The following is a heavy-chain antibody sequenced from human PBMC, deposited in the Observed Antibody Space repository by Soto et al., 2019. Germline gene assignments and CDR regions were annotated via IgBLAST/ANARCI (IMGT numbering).Heavy chain of an antibody. Sequence: PGGSLRLSCAASGFTFSSYWMHWVRQAPGKGLVWVSRINSDGSSTSYADSVKGRFTISRDNAKNTLYLQMNSLRAEDTAVYYCARDLRFTYYYYGMDGWGQGTTVTVSS. D-gene: IGHD3-3*01. CDR3: ARDLRFTYYYYGMDG. CDR2: INSDGSST. J-gene: IGHJ6*02. V-gene: IGHV3-74*01. CDR1: GFTFSSYW.